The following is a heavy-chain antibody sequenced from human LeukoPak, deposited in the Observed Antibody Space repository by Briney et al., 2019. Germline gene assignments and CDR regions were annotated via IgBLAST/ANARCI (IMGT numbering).Heavy chain of an antibody. Sequence: SETLSLTCTVFGGSISSYYWTWIRQPPGKGLEWIGYIYYSGSPNYNPSLKSRVTISVDTAKNQFSLKLNSVTAADTAVYYCAAGHSSGWYGNWFDPWGQGTLVTVSS. D-gene: IGHD6-19*01. CDR3: AAGHSSGWYGNWFDP. CDR1: GGSISSYY. CDR2: IYYSGSP. J-gene: IGHJ5*02. V-gene: IGHV4-59*08.